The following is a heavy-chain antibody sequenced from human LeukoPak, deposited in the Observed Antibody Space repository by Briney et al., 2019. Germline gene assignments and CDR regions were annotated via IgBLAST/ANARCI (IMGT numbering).Heavy chain of an antibody. CDR3: ARVSSQTWGDRGDAFEV. Sequence: PRTLSLSCTIYSGSFGDDYWGWICEAPGKGLEWIGEIDNGGSAKYNPSLARGVIVSRNTSKNQFFLNVTSVTVADTALCFCARVSSQTWGDRGDAFEVWGRGTMVTVSS. CDR2: IDNGGSA. D-gene: IGHD2-21*02. V-gene: IGHV4-34*01. J-gene: IGHJ3*01. CDR1: SGSFGDDY.